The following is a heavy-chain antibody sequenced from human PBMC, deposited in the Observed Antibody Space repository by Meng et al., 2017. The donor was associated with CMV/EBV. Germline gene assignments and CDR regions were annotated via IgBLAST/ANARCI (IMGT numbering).Heavy chain of an antibody. CDR2: INPNSGGT. D-gene: IGHD2-15*01. CDR3: ASYCSGGSCYYY. Sequence: ASVKVSCKASGYTFTGYYMHCVRQAPGQGLEWMGWINPNSGGTNYAQKLQGRVTMTRDTSISTAYIELSRLRSDDTAVYYCASYCSGGSCYYYWGQGTLVTVSS. CDR1: GYTFTGYY. J-gene: IGHJ4*02. V-gene: IGHV1-2*02.